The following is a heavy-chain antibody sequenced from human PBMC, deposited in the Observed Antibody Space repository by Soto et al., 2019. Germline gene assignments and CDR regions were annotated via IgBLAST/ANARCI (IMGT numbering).Heavy chain of an antibody. J-gene: IGHJ5*02. Sequence: EVQLVESGGGLVQPGGSLRLSCAASGFTFSSYTMNWVRQAPGKGLEWVSYISSSSTIYYADSVKGRFTISRDNAKNSLYLQMNSLRAEDTAVYSCAREGDSSGWYNWFDPWGQGTLVTVSS. D-gene: IGHD3-22*01. V-gene: IGHV3-48*01. CDR1: GFTFSSYT. CDR2: ISSSSTI. CDR3: AREGDSSGWYNWFDP.